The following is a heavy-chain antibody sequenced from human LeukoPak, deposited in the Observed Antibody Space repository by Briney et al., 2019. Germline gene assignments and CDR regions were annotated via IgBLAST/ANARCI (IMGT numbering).Heavy chain of an antibody. Sequence: ASVKVSCKASGYTFTSYGISWVRQAPGQGLEWMGWISAYNGNTNYAQNFQDRVTMTRDTSTSTVYMELSRLTVDDTAVYYCARDHDWGVDYWGQGTLVTVSS. V-gene: IGHV1-18*01. CDR2: ISAYNGNT. CDR3: ARDHDWGVDY. CDR1: GYTFTSYG. D-gene: IGHD7-27*01. J-gene: IGHJ4*02.